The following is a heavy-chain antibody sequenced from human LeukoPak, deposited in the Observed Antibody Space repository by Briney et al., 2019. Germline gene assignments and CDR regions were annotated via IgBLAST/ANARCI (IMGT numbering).Heavy chain of an antibody. Sequence: SETLSLTCTVSGYSISSGYYWSWIRQPPGKGLEWIGYIYYSGSTNYNPSLKSRVTMSVDTSKNQFSLKLSSVTAADTAVYYCARGGLRPTPGAFDIWGQGTMVTVSS. D-gene: IGHD5-12*01. CDR3: ARGGLRPTPGAFDI. J-gene: IGHJ3*02. V-gene: IGHV4-38-2*02. CDR1: GYSISSGYY. CDR2: IYYSGST.